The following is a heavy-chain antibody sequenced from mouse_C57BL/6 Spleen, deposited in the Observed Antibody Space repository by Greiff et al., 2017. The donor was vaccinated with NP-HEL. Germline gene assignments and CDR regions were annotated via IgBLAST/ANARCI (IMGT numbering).Heavy chain of an antibody. J-gene: IGHJ1*03. V-gene: IGHV1-52*01. CDR2: IDPSDSET. CDR1: GYTFTSYW. CDR3: ARQGKGYFDV. Sequence: QVQLKQPGAELVRPGSSVKLSCKASGYTFTSYWMHLVKQRPIQGLEWIGNIDPSDSETHYNQKFKDKATLTVDKSSSTAYMQLSSLTSEDSAVYYCARQGKGYFDVWGTGTTVTVSS. D-gene: IGHD2-1*01.